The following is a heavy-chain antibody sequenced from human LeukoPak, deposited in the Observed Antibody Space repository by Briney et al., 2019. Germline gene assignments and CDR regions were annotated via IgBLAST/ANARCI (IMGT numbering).Heavy chain of an antibody. CDR1: GFTFSNYA. Sequence: GGSLRLSCAASGFTFSNYAMRWVRQAPGEGLEWVSGISGSGDSTYYADSVKGRFTISRDNSKNTLYLQMNSLRAEDTAVYFCARRSGVAVAGAFDYWGQGTLVSVSS. J-gene: IGHJ4*02. D-gene: IGHD6-19*01. CDR2: ISGSGDST. CDR3: ARRSGVAVAGAFDY. V-gene: IGHV3-23*01.